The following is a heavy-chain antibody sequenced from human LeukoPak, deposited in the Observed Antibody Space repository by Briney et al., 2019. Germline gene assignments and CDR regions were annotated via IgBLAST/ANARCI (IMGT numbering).Heavy chain of an antibody. Sequence: GGSLRLSCAASGFTFRNYWMTWVRQAPGKGLEWVANIKQDGSKKYYVDSLKGRFTISRDNVKNSLYLQMNSLGAEDTAVYYCARRGTSSSWAHFDYWGQGTLVTVSS. CDR2: IKQDGSKK. V-gene: IGHV3-7*05. D-gene: IGHD6-13*01. CDR3: ARRGTSSSWAHFDY. CDR1: GFTFRNYW. J-gene: IGHJ4*02.